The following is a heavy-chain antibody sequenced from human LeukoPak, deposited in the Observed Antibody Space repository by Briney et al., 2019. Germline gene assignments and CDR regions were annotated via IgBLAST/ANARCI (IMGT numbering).Heavy chain of an antibody. CDR3: AREFEYSSSSGLFDI. J-gene: IGHJ3*02. CDR2: ISYSGST. Sequence: SQTLSLTCTVSGGSITSGIYYWPWIRQHPGKGLEWVGYISYSGSTYYNPSLKSRVTISVDTSKNQFSLNLASVTAADTAVYYCAREFEYSSSSGLFDIWGPGTMVTVSS. D-gene: IGHD6-6*01. CDR1: GGSITSGIYY. V-gene: IGHV4-31*03.